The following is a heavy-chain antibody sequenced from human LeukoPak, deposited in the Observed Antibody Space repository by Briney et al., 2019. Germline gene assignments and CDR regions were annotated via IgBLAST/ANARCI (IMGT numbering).Heavy chain of an antibody. D-gene: IGHD3-3*01. V-gene: IGHV4-38-2*01. Sequence: PSETLSLTCAVSGYSISSGYYWGWIRQPPGKGLEWIGSIYHSGSTYYNPSLKSRVTISVDTSKNQFSLKLSSVTAADTAVYYCARQGDFWSGYYPPDDYWGQGTLVTVSS. CDR3: ARQGDFWSGYYPPDDY. CDR1: GYSISSGYY. J-gene: IGHJ4*02. CDR2: IYHSGST.